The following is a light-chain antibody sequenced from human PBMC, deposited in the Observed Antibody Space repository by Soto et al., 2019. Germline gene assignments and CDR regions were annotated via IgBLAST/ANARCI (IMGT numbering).Light chain of an antibody. Sequence: EIVLTQSPATLSLSPGERATLSCRASQSVSTYLAWHQQKPGQAPRLVIHDASNRATGIPARFSGSGSGTDFTLTISSLEPEDFAVYYCQQRGNWPLTFGGGTKLEIK. V-gene: IGKV3-11*01. CDR1: QSVSTY. CDR2: DAS. CDR3: QQRGNWPLT. J-gene: IGKJ4*01.